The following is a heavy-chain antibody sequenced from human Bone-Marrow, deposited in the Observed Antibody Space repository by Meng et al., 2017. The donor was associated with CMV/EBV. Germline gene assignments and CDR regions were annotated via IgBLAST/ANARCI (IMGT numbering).Heavy chain of an antibody. Sequence: GESLKISCAASGFTFSSYAMHWVRQAPSKGLEWVAVISYDGSNKYYADSVKGRFTISRDNSKNTLYLQMNSLRAEDTAVYYCAREIVVVVPAAVYYYGMDVWGQGTTVTVSS. J-gene: IGHJ6*02. CDR2: ISYDGSNK. V-gene: IGHV3-30*04. CDR3: AREIVVVVPAAVYYYGMDV. D-gene: IGHD2-2*01. CDR1: GFTFSSYA.